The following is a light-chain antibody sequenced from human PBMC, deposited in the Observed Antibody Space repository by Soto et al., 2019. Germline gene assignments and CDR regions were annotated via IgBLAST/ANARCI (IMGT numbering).Light chain of an antibody. CDR3: VQDFNYPLT. J-gene: IGKJ4*01. CDR1: RGVRSD. Sequence: AIQVTQSPASLSGSLGDRVTISCRASRGVRSDVAWYQQRPGSVPKVLIYGAFNLYTGVPSRFSGSGYGSDFSLTISSLQPQDSATYYCVQDFNYPLTFGGGTKVDI. V-gene: IGKV1-6*01. CDR2: GAF.